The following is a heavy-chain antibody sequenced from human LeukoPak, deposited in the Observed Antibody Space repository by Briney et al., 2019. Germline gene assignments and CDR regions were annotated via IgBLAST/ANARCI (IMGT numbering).Heavy chain of an antibody. CDR3: ASTTYYYDSSGYYFLDY. D-gene: IGHD3-22*01. CDR2: IYTSGST. J-gene: IGHJ4*02. CDR1: GDSISSYY. Sequence: SETQSLTCTVSGDSISSYYWSWIRQPAGKGLEWIGRIYTSGSTNYNPSLKNRVTMSVDTSKNQFSLKLSSVTAADTAVYYCASTTYYYDSSGYYFLDYWGQGTLVTVSS. V-gene: IGHV4-4*07.